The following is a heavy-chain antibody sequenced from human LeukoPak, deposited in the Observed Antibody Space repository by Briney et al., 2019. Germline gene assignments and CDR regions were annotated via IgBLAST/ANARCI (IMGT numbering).Heavy chain of an antibody. CDR1: GFTFSNYG. V-gene: IGHV3-30*12. Sequence: GGSLRLSCAAPGFTFSNYGMHWVRRAPGKALEWVAVISYDGSNKYYADSVKGRFAISRDNAKNSLYLQMNSLRAEDTAVYYCAELGITMIGGVWGKGTTVTISS. J-gene: IGHJ6*04. CDR3: AELGITMIGGV. D-gene: IGHD3-10*02. CDR2: ISYDGSNK.